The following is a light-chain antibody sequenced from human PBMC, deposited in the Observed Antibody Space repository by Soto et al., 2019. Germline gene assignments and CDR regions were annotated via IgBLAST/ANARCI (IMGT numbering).Light chain of an antibody. CDR2: LGS. CDR1: QSLLHSKGYNY. Sequence: DIVMTQSPLSLPVIPGEPASISCRSSQSLLHSKGYNYLDWYLQKPGQSPQLLIYLGSNRASGVPDRISGSGSGTDFTLKISRVEAEDVGVYYCMQALQTPLTFGGGTKVEIK. J-gene: IGKJ4*01. V-gene: IGKV2-28*01. CDR3: MQALQTPLT.